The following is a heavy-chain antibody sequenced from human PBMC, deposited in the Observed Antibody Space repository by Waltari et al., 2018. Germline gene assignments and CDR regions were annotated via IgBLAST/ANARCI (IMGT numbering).Heavy chain of an antibody. J-gene: IGHJ6*02. CDR1: GFTFSSYW. CDR3: ARGVYSSGWYNYYYYGMDV. D-gene: IGHD6-19*01. V-gene: IGHV3-7*01. CDR2: IKQDGSEK. Sequence: EVQLVESGGGLVQPGGSLRLSCAASGFTFSSYWMSWVRQAPGKGLEWVANIKQDGSEKYYVDAVKGRFTISRDNAKNSLYLQMNSLRAEDTAVYYCARGVYSSGWYNYYYYGMDVWGQGTTVTVSS.